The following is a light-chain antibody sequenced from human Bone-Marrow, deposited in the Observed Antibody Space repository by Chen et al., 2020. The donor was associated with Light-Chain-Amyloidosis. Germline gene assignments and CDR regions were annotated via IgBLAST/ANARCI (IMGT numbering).Light chain of an antibody. CDR1: DLPTKY. Sequence: SYELTQPPSVSVSPGQTARITCSGDDLPTKYAYWYQQKPGQAPVLVIPRDTERPSGISERFSGSSSRTTATVTSSGVQAEDETDYHCQSAESSGTYEVIFGGGTKLTVL. CDR2: RDT. V-gene: IGLV3-25*03. J-gene: IGLJ2*01. CDR3: QSAESSGTYEVI.